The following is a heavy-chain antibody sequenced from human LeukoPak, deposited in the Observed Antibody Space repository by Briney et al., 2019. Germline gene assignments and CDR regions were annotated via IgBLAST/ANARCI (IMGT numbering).Heavy chain of an antibody. Sequence: GGSLRLSCAASGFTFSSYAMSWVRQAPGKGLEWVSAINGSGRMTYYADSVKGRFTISRDNSKNTLYLQMNSLRAEETALNYCPKSRWLHAPPGGYWGQGTLVTVSS. CDR3: PKSRWLHAPPGGY. CDR2: INGSGRMT. CDR1: GFTFSSYA. V-gene: IGHV3-23*01. D-gene: IGHD5-24*01. J-gene: IGHJ4*02.